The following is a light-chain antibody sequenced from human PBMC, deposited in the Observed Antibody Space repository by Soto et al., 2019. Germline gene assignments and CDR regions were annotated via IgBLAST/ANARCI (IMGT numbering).Light chain of an antibody. J-gene: IGKJ5*01. V-gene: IGKV1-39*01. Sequence: DIQMAHAPSSLSSSLVDRVTVACRASQSISSYLNWYQQKPGKAPKLLIYAASSLQSGVPSRFSGSGFGTDFTLTISSLQPEDSAIYYCQQADTFPITFGQGTRLEIK. CDR2: AAS. CDR3: QQADTFPIT. CDR1: QSISSY.